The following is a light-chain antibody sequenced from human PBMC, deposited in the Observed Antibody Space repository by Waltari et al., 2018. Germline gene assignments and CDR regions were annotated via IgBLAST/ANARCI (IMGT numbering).Light chain of an antibody. CDR3: QQYNAYPLT. CDR1: QSVSAW. J-gene: IGKJ4*01. Sequence: DFQMTQSPSTLSASVGDRVTITCRASQSVSAWLAWYQQKPGRTPTLLIYQASNLETGVPSRFSGSGSGTEVTLTISSLQPDDFATYYCQQYNAYPLTFGGGTKVEIK. CDR2: QAS. V-gene: IGKV1-5*03.